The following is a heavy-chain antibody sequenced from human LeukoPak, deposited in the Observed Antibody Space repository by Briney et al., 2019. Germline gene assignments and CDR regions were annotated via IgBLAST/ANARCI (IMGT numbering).Heavy chain of an antibody. V-gene: IGHV3-23*01. Sequence: PGGSLRLSCAASGFTFSDYYMSGVRQAPRKGLEWVSAISGSGGSTYYADSVKGRFTVSRDNSKNTLYLQMNSLRADDTAVYYCAKGLTYLDAFDIWGQGTMVAVSS. CDR2: ISGSGGST. J-gene: IGHJ3*02. CDR1: GFTFSDYY. CDR3: AKGLTYLDAFDI.